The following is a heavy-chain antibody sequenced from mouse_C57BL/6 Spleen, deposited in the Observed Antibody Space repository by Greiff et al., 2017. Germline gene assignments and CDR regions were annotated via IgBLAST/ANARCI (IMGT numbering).Heavy chain of an antibody. J-gene: IGHJ2*01. Sequence: QVQLQQPGAELVKPGASVKMSCKASGYTFTSYWITWVKQRPGQGLEWIGDIYPGSGSTNYNEKFKSKATLTVDTSSSTAYMQLSSLTSEDSAVYYCARDEDDYDVPFDYWGQGTTLTVSS. D-gene: IGHD2-4*01. V-gene: IGHV1-55*01. CDR3: ARDEDDYDVPFDY. CDR1: GYTFTSYW. CDR2: IYPGSGST.